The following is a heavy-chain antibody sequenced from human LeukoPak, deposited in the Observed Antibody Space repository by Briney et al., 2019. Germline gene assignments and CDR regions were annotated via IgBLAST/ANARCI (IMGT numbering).Heavy chain of an antibody. J-gene: IGHJ4*02. CDR3: ARDPYNNSPFDY. CDR2: ISLAGQT. V-gene: IGHV4-4*02. CDR1: GGSISGTNW. Sequence: SGTLSLTCGVSGGSISGTNWWSWVRQPPGQGLEWIGEISLAGQTNYNPSLNGPVTMSIDTSKNQFSLKVTSVTDADTAVYYCARDPYNNSPFDYWGQGILVTVSS. D-gene: IGHD4-11*01.